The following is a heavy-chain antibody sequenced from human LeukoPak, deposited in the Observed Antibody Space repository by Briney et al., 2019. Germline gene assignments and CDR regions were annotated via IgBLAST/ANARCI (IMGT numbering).Heavy chain of an antibody. Sequence: PGGSLRLSCAASGFTFSSYAMSWVRQAPGKGLEWVSAISGSGGSTYYADSVKGRFTISRDNSKNTLYLQMNSLRAEDTAVYYCAILPSIAAAGARDYWGQGTLVTVSS. CDR3: AILPSIAAAGARDY. J-gene: IGHJ4*02. D-gene: IGHD6-13*01. V-gene: IGHV3-23*01. CDR2: ISGSGGST. CDR1: GFTFSSYA.